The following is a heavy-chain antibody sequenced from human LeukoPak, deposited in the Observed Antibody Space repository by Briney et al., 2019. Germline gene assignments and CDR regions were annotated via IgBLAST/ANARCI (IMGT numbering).Heavy chain of an antibody. CDR3: ARGQYYYDSSGYYYSFYFDY. D-gene: IGHD3-22*01. CDR2: IYSNGST. CDR1: GFTVSTNY. Sequence: GGSLRLSCAASGFTVSTNYMSWVRQAPGKGLEWVSVIYSNGSTYYADSVRGRFTISRDSSKNTLYFQMNSLRAEDTAVYYCARGQYYYDSSGYYYSFYFDYWGQGTLVTVSS. J-gene: IGHJ4*02. V-gene: IGHV3-66*01.